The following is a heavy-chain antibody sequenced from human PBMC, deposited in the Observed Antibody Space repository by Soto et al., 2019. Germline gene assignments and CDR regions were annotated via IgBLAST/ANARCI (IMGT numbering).Heavy chain of an antibody. CDR2: ISGSGGST. J-gene: IGHJ3*02. V-gene: IGHV3-23*01. CDR3: ARKMYYYDSSGPHAFDI. CDR1: GFTFSSYA. Sequence: PGGSLRLSCAASGFTFSSYAMSWVRQALGKGLEWVSAISGSGGSTYYADSVKGRFTISRDNSKNTLYLQMNSLRAEDTAVYYCARKMYYYDSSGPHAFDIWGQGTMVTVSS. D-gene: IGHD3-22*01.